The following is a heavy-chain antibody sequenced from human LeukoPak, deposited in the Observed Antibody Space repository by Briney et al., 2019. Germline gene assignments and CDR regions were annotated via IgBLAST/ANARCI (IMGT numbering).Heavy chain of an antibody. CDR2: IIPIFGTA. CDR3: ARTGENPPAATLYGMDV. CDR1: GYTFTSYG. D-gene: IGHD2-15*01. Sequence: WASVKVSCKASGYTFTSYGISWVRQAPGQGLEWMGGIIPIFGTANYAQKFQGRVTITADESTSTAYMELSSLRSEDTAVYYCARTGENPPAATLYGMDVWGQGTTVTVSS. V-gene: IGHV1-69*13. J-gene: IGHJ6*02.